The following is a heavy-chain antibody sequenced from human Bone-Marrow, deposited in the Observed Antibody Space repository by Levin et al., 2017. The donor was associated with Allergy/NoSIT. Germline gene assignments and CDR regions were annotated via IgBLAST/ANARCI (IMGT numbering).Heavy chain of an antibody. D-gene: IGHD6-19*01. CDR1: GYSFTSYW. Sequence: GGSLRLSCKGSGYSFTSYWIGWVRQMPGKGLEWMGIIYPGDSDTRYSPSFQGQVTISADKSISTAYLQWSSLKASDTAMYYCARESSSGWPPHIDYWGQGTLVTVSS. V-gene: IGHV5-51*01. J-gene: IGHJ4*02. CDR2: IYPGDSDT. CDR3: ARESSSGWPPHIDY.